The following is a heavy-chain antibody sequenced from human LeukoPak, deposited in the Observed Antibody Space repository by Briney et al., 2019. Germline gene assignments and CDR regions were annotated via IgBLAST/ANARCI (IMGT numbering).Heavy chain of an antibody. D-gene: IGHD2-15*01. J-gene: IGHJ6*02. CDR1: GGSISSSSYY. CDR2: IYYSGST. V-gene: IGHV4-39*07. Sequence: SETLSLTCTVSGGSISSSSYYWGWIRQPPGKGLEWIGSIYYSGSTYYNPSLKSRVTISVDTSKNQFSLKLSSVTAADTAVYYCARGSRRPHCSGGSCYSRGGVYYYYYGMDVWGQGTTVTVSS. CDR3: ARGSRRPHCSGGSCYSRGGVYYYYYGMDV.